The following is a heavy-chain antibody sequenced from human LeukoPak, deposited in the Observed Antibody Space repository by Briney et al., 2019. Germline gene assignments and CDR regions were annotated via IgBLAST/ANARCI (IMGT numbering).Heavy chain of an antibody. J-gene: IGHJ6*03. V-gene: IGHV4-4*02. CDR2: IYHSGST. D-gene: IGHD6-19*01. Sequence: SETLSLTCAVSGGSISSSNWWSWVRQPPGKGLEWIGEIYHSGSTNYNPSLKSRVTISVDKSKNQFSLKLSSVTAADTAVYYCARELAVAGTSDYYYYMDVWGKGTTVTISS. CDR3: ARELAVAGTSDYYYYMDV. CDR1: GGSISSSNW.